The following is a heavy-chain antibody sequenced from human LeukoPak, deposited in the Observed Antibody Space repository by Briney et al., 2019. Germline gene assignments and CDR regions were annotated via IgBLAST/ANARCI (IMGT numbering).Heavy chain of an antibody. V-gene: IGHV3-48*02. CDR1: GFTVSSNY. D-gene: IGHD3-10*01. J-gene: IGHJ5*02. CDR2: ISSSSSTI. Sequence: PGGSLRLSCAASGFTVSSNYMSWVRQAPGKGLEWVSYISSSSSTIYYADSVKGRFTISRDNAKNSLYLQMNSLRDEDTAVYYCARDPSILWFGDLWGQGTLVTVSS. CDR3: ARDPSILWFGDL.